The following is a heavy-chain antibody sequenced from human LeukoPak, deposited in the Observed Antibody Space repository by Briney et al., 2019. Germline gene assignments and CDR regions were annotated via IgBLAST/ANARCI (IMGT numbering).Heavy chain of an antibody. Sequence: GESLKISCKGSGYSFTSYWIGWVRQMPGEGLEWMGIIYPGDSDTRYSPSFQGQVTISADKSISTAYLQWSSLKASDTAMYYCARGSSIALKYNWFDPWGQGTLVTVSS. CDR1: GYSFTSYW. V-gene: IGHV5-51*01. J-gene: IGHJ5*02. CDR3: ARGSSIALKYNWFDP. D-gene: IGHD6-13*01. CDR2: IYPGDSDT.